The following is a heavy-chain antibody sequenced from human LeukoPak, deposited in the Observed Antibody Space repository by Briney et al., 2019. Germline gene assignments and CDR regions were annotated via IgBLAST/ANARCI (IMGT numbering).Heavy chain of an antibody. J-gene: IGHJ4*02. CDR3: ARERGYSGYDYFIDSPSDY. V-gene: IGHV3-48*03. CDR2: ISSSGSTI. D-gene: IGHD5-12*01. Sequence: GGSLRLSCAASGFTFSSYEMNWVRQAPGKGLEWVSYISSSGSTIYNADSVKGRFTISRDNAKNSLYLQMNSLRAEDTAVYYCARERGYSGYDYFIDSPSDYWGQGTLVAVSS. CDR1: GFTFSSYE.